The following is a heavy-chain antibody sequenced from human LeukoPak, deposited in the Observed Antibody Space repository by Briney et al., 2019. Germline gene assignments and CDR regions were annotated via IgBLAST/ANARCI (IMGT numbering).Heavy chain of an antibody. CDR1: GFIFTGYY. CDR3: ATDIPPTIAAESWFDP. D-gene: IGHD6-13*01. Sequence: ASVKFSCKTSGFIFTGYYIGWVRQAPGQGLEWMGWSNHNAGPTYYTSPSQRRVSMTTDTSISTAYMELSSLRYDATAVYYCATDIPPTIAAESWFDPWGQGTLITVSS. CDR2: SNHNAGPT. J-gene: IGHJ5*02. V-gene: IGHV1-2*02.